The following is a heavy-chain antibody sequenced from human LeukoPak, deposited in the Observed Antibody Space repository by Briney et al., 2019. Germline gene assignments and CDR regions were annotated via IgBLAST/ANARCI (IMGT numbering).Heavy chain of an antibody. D-gene: IGHD3-10*01. CDR1: GGSISSSSYY. Sequence: SETLSLTCTVSGGSISSSSYYWGWIRQPPGKGLEWIGSIYYSGSTYYNPSLKSRVTISVDTSKNQLSLKLSSVTAADTAVYYCARVHIYGSGSYESGGEYWGQGTLVTVSS. CDR3: ARVHIYGSGSYESGGEY. J-gene: IGHJ4*02. CDR2: IYYSGST. V-gene: IGHV4-39*07.